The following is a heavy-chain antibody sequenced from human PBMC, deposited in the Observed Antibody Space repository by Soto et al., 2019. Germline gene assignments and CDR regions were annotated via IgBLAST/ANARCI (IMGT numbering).Heavy chain of an antibody. V-gene: IGHV3-64D*06. CDR1: GFTFSMYS. Sequence: LRLSCSASGFTFSMYSMHWIRQAPGKGLEYVSAISDDGRSTYYADSVKGRYTISRDNSNNAVFLQMSSLRPDDTAVYYCVKLAEYGVDEGWGLGTLVTVSS. J-gene: IGHJ4*02. CDR2: ISDDGRST. CDR3: VKLAEYGVDEG. D-gene: IGHD4-17*01.